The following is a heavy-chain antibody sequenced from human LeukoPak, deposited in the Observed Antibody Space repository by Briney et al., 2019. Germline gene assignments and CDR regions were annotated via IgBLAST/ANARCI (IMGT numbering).Heavy chain of an antibody. CDR1: GFTFTNYE. D-gene: IGHD2-21*01. CDR2: ISNSGKTI. J-gene: IGHJ6*03. CDR3: ARLYRPGYFHYMDV. Sequence: PGGSLRLSCAASGFTFTNYEMNWVRQAPGKGLEWVSYISNSGKTIYYADSVKGRFTISRDNAKNSLYLQMNSLRAEDTAVYYCARLYRPGYFHYMDVWGKGTTVTVSS. V-gene: IGHV3-48*03.